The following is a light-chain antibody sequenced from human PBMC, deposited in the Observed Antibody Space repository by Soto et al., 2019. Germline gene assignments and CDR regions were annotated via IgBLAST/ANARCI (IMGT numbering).Light chain of an antibody. CDR1: SSDVGGYNY. CDR3: RSYTSSSTRV. V-gene: IGLV2-14*01. J-gene: IGLJ1*01. Sequence: QSVLTQPASVSGSPGQSITISCTGTSSDVGGYNYVSWYQQHPGKAPKVMIYDVSNRPSGVSNRFSGSKSGNTASLTISGLQTEDEADYYCRSYTSSSTRVFGTGTKVTVL. CDR2: DVS.